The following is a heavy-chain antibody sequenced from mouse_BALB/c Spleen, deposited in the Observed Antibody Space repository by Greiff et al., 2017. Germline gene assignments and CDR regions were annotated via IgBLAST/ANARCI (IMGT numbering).Heavy chain of an antibody. J-gene: IGHJ2*01. CDR3: ARAVYYFDY. V-gene: IGHV1S81*02. CDR1: GYTFTSYW. Sequence: VQLQQPGAELVKPGASVKLSCKASGYTFTSYWMHWVKQRPGQGLEWIGEINPSNGRTNYNEKFKSKATLTVDRSSSTAYMQLSSLTSEDSAVYYCARAVYYFDYWGQGTTLTVSS. CDR2: INPSNGRT.